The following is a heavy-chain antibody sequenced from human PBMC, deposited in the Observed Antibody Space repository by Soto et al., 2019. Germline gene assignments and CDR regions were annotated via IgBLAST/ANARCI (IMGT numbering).Heavy chain of an antibody. V-gene: IGHV3-23*01. CDR1: GFTFSSYA. CDR3: AKDMAVSSGWTQLASYYYYYYGMDV. J-gene: IGHJ6*02. Sequence: GGSLRLSCAASGFTFSSYAMSWVRQAPGKGLEWVSAISGSGGSTYYADSVKGRFTISRDNSKNTLYLQMNSLRAEDTAVYYCAKDMAVSSGWTQLASYYYYYYGMDVWGQGTTVTVSS. D-gene: IGHD6-19*01. CDR2: ISGSGGST.